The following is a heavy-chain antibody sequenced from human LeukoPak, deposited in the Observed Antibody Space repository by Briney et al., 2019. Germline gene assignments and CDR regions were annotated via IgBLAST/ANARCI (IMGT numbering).Heavy chain of an antibody. Sequence: GGSLRLSCAGSGFPFSIYGMNWLRQAPGKGLEWVSAISGSGVKTYYADSVKGRFIISRDNSKNTLYLQMNSLRAEDTAVYYCAKDFNYDILTGYSVYFDYWGQGTLVTVSS. CDR3: AKDFNYDILTGYSVYFDY. D-gene: IGHD3-9*01. V-gene: IGHV3-23*01. CDR2: ISGSGVKT. J-gene: IGHJ4*02. CDR1: GFPFSIYG.